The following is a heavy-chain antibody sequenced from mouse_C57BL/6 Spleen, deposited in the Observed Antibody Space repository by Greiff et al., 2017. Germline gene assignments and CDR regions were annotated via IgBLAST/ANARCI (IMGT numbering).Heavy chain of an antibody. CDR3: ARSGDFAY. CDR2: IYPGDGDT. Sequence: QVQLQQSGPELVKPGASVKISCKASGYAFSSSWMNWVKQRPGKGLEWIGRIYPGDGDTNYNGKFKGKATLTEDKSSSTAYMQLSSLTAEDSAVYFCARSGDFAYWGQGTLVTVSA. V-gene: IGHV1-82*01. J-gene: IGHJ3*01. CDR1: GYAFSSSW. D-gene: IGHD3-1*01.